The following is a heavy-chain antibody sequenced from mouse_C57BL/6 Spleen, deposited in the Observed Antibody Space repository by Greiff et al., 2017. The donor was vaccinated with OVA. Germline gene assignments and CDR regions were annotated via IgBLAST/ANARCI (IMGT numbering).Heavy chain of an antibody. V-gene: IGHV1-82*01. Sequence: VQLQQSGPKLVKPGASVKISCKASGYAFSSSWMNWVKQRPGKGLEWIGRIYPGDGDTNYNGKFKGKATLTADKSSSTAYMQLSSLTSEDSAVYFCARRNPSQDWYFDVWGTGTTVTVSS. CDR3: ARRNPSQDWYFDV. CDR2: IYPGDGDT. CDR1: GYAFSSSW. J-gene: IGHJ1*03.